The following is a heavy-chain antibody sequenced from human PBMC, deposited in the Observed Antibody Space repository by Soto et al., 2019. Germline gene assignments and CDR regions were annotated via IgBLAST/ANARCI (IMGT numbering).Heavy chain of an antibody. CDR1: GYTLTELS. CDR3: ATGCILVAGICYYYGMVL. J-gene: IGHJ6*01. Sequence: ASVKVSCKVSGYTLTELSMHWVRQAPGKGLEWMGGFDPEDGETIYAQKFQGRVTMTEDTSTDTAYMELSSLRSEDTAVYYCATGCILVAGICYYYGMVLWGPAPMVTV. CDR2: FDPEDGET. V-gene: IGHV1-24*01. D-gene: IGHD2-2*01.